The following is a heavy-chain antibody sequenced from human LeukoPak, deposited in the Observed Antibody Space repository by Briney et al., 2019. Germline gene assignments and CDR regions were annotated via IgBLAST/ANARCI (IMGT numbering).Heavy chain of an antibody. CDR1: GGSISSYY. V-gene: IGHV4-59*01. CDR2: IYYSGST. Sequence: PSETLSLTCTVSGGSISSYYWSWIRQPPGKGLEWIGYIYYSGSTNYNPSLKSRVTISVDTSKNQFSLKLSSVTAADTAVYYCARGIPIITMVRGGDNWFDPWGQGTLVTVSS. D-gene: IGHD3-10*01. J-gene: IGHJ5*02. CDR3: ARGIPIITMVRGGDNWFDP.